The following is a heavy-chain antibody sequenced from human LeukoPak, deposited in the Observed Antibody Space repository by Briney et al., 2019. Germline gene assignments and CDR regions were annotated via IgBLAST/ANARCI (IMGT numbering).Heavy chain of an antibody. J-gene: IGHJ4*02. CDR3: ARGEWTSSFDY. CDR2: VNPNSGDT. CDR1: GYTFTSYD. Sequence: GASVKVSCKASGYTFTSYDVNWVGQATGQGLEWMGWVNPNSGDTDYAQNFQGKVTITRDSSINTTYMELSSLRSEDAAVYYCARGEWTSSFDYWGQGTVVTVSS. D-gene: IGHD6-6*01. V-gene: IGHV1-8*01.